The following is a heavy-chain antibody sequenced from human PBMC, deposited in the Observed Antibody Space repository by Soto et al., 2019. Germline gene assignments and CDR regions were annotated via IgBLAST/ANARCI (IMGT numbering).Heavy chain of an antibody. CDR3: ARTSRWKYDQYYFDS. Sequence: SETLSLTCTVSGASITSGDYYWTWIRQHPGEGLEWIGYRSDSGTTYYNPSLESRVTISLDTSKNQFSLKLISATTADTAVYYCARTSRWKYDQYYFDSWGRGTLVTVSS. J-gene: IGHJ4*02. V-gene: IGHV4-31*03. CDR2: RSDSGTT. D-gene: IGHD1-7*01. CDR1: GASITSGDYY.